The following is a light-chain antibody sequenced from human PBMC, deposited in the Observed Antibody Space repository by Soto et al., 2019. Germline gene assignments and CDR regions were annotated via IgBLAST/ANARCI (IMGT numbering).Light chain of an antibody. CDR3: QQSYMDPIT. V-gene: IGKV1-39*01. CDR2: DAS. Sequence: TQSPSTLSGSVGDRVTITCRASQSISTYLNWYQKKPGKAPNLLIYDASRLQSGVPSRFSGSGGGTDFTLSISSVQPEDFATYFCQQSYMDPITFGQGTRLEIK. J-gene: IGKJ5*01. CDR1: QSISTY.